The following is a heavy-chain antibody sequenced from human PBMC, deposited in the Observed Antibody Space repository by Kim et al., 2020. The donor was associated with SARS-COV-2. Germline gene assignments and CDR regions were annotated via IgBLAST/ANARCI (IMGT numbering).Heavy chain of an antibody. J-gene: IGHJ3*02. CDR3: AKLKSRGFGPTDAFDI. CDR1: GFTFDDYA. D-gene: IGHD3-10*01. Sequence: GGSLRLSCAASGFTFDDYAMHWVRQAPGKGLEWVSGISWNSGSIGYAYSVKGRFTISRDNAKNSLYLQMNSLRAEDTALYYCAKLKSRGFGPTDAFDIWGQGTMVTVSS. CDR2: ISWNSGSI. V-gene: IGHV3-9*01.